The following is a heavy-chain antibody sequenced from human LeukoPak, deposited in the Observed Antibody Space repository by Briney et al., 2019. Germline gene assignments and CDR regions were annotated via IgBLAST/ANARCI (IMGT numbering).Heavy chain of an antibody. D-gene: IGHD3-22*01. Sequence: PSETLSLTCAVYGGSFSGYYWSWIRQPPGKGLEWIGEINHSGSTNYNPSLKSRVTISVDTSKNQFSLKLSSVTAADTAVYYCARDHQSRASYDSSGYPDPYFDYWGQGTLVTVSS. CDR2: INHSGST. CDR3: ARDHQSRASYDSSGYPDPYFDY. J-gene: IGHJ4*02. V-gene: IGHV4-34*01. CDR1: GGSFSGYY.